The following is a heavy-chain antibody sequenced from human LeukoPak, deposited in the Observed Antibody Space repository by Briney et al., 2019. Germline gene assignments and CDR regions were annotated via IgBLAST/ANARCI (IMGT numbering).Heavy chain of an antibody. CDR2: VSGSGGST. Sequence: GGSLRLSCAASGFTFSSYAMSWVRQAPGKGLEWVSSVSGSGGSTYYADSVKGRFTISRDSSKNTLYLQMNSLRAEDTAVYYCARDNPVTSFDYWGQGTLVTVSS. D-gene: IGHD2-21*02. V-gene: IGHV3-23*01. CDR3: ARDNPVTSFDY. CDR1: GFTFSSYA. J-gene: IGHJ4*02.